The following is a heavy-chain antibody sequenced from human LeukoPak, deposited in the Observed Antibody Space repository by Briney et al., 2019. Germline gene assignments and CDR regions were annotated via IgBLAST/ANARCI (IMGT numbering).Heavy chain of an antibody. CDR3: AKGGYSSGWYTSHTGGNFDY. D-gene: IGHD6-19*01. CDR2: IRYDGSNK. CDR1: GFTFSSYG. J-gene: IGHJ4*02. Sequence: GGSLRLSCAASGFTFSSYGMHWVRQAPGKGLEWVAFIRYDGSNKYYADSVKGRFTISRDNSKNTLYLQMNSLRAEDTAVYYCAKGGYSSGWYTSHTGGNFDYWGQGTLVTVSS. V-gene: IGHV3-30*02.